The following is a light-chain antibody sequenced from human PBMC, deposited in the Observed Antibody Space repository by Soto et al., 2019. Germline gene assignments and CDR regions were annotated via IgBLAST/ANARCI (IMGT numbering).Light chain of an antibody. J-gene: IGKJ1*01. CDR3: QQYYTLHWT. CDR1: QSVLYSSSNKNY. V-gene: IGKV4-1*01. CDR2: WAS. Sequence: DIVLAQSPDSRAVSLGERATITCKSSQSVLYSSSNKNYLAWYQQKPGQPPKVLIYWASTRESGVPDRFTGTRSGTDFTLTISSLQADDAGVYHCQQYYTLHWTFCNGTKGDI.